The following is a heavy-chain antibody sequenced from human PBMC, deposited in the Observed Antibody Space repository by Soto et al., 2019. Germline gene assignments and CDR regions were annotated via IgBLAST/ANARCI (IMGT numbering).Heavy chain of an antibody. CDR3: ARMEGVATTHDY. CDR2: ISIYNGNT. D-gene: IGHD5-12*01. J-gene: IGHJ4*02. Sequence: QVQLVQSGAEVKKPGASVKVSCKTSGYTFTNYGISWVRQAPGQGLEWMGWISIYNGNTNYAQRLQGRVTMTTDTSTSTAYMELRIMRSDDTAVYYCARMEGVATTHDYWGQGTLVTVSS. CDR1: GYTFTNYG. V-gene: IGHV1-18*01.